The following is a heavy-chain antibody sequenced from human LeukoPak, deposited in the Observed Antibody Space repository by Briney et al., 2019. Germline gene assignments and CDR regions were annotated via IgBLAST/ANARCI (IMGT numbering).Heavy chain of an antibody. CDR1: GGSFSGYY. J-gene: IGHJ4*02. CDR3: LHCGGDCYSGLGPDY. D-gene: IGHD2-21*02. CDR2: INHSGST. Sequence: PSETLSLTCAVHGGSFSGYYWSWIRQPPGKGLEWIGEINHSGSTNYNPSLKSRVTISVDTSKNQFSLKLSSVTAADTAVYYCLHCGGDCYSGLGPDYWGQGTLVTVSS. V-gene: IGHV4-34*01.